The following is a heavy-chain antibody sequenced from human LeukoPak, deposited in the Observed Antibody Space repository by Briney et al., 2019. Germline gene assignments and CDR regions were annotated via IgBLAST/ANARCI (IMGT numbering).Heavy chain of an antibody. D-gene: IGHD3-16*01. Sequence: GGSLRLSCAASGFTFNTYGMNWFRQAPGRGLEWISYINSVGGTTFYADSVKGRFTISRDNAKNSLYLQMNSLRAEDTAVYYCARDRGLYRHWGQGTLVTVSS. J-gene: IGHJ4*02. CDR1: GFTFNTYG. V-gene: IGHV3-48*04. CDR3: ARDRGLYRH. CDR2: INSVGGTT.